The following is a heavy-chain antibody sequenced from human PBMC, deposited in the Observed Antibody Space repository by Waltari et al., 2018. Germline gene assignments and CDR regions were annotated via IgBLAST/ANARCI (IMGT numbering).Heavy chain of an antibody. CDR1: GGSFSGYY. V-gene: IGHV4-34*01. J-gene: IGHJ6*02. Sequence: QVQLQQWGAGLLKPSETLSLTCAVYGGSFSGYYWSWIRQPPGKGLEWIGEINHSGSTNYNPSLKSRVTISVDTSKNQFSLKLSSVTAADTAVYYCARVGRLGKDILTGYYYYYGMDVWGQGTTVTVSS. D-gene: IGHD3-9*01. CDR3: ARVGRLGKDILTGYYYYYGMDV. CDR2: INHSGST.